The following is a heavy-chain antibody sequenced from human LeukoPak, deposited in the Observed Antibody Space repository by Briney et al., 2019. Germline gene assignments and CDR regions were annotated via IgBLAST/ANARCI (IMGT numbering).Heavy chain of an antibody. CDR2: IIPIFGTA. J-gene: IGHJ4*02. D-gene: IGHD6-13*01. CDR1: GGTFSSYA. CDR3: SRDPGIAAAGTGGY. Sequence: SVKVSCKASGGTFSSYAISWVRQAPGQGLEWMGRIIPIFGTANYAQNLQGRVTTTKEESTSTAYMELSSLGSEDLAGDYCSRDPGIAAAGTGGYWGQGTLVTVSS. V-gene: IGHV1-69*05.